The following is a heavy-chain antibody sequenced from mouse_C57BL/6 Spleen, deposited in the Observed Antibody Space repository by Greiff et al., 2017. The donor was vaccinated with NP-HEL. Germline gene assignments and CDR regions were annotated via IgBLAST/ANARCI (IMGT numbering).Heavy chain of an antibody. V-gene: IGHV1-54*01. D-gene: IGHD1-1*01. CDR2: INPGSGGT. CDR3: AREPLITTVVTLGDAMDY. J-gene: IGHJ4*01. Sequence: QVQLKESGAELVRPGTSVKVSCKASGYAFTNYLIEWVKQRPGQGLEWIGVINPGSGGTNYNEKFKGKATLTADKSSSTAYMQLSSLTSEDSAVYFCAREPLITTVVTLGDAMDYWGQGTSVTVSS. CDR1: GYAFTNYL.